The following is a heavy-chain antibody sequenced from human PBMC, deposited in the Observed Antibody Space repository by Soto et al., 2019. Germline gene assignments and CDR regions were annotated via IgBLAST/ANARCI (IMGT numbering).Heavy chain of an antibody. Sequence: EVQLVESGGGLVQPGRSLRLSCAASGFTFDDYAMHWVRQAPGKGLEWVSGISWNSGSIGYADSVKGRFTISRDNAKNSLYLQMNSLRAEDTALYYCAKDLGDSGSFTNQQSCGQGTLVTVSS. CDR3: AKDLGDSGSFTNQQS. J-gene: IGHJ4*02. CDR2: ISWNSGSI. D-gene: IGHD1-26*01. CDR1: GFTFDDYA. V-gene: IGHV3-9*01.